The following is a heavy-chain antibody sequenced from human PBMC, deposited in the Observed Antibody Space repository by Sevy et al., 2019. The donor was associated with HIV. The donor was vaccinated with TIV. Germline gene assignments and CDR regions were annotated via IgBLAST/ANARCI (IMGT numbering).Heavy chain of an antibody. V-gene: IGHV4-34*01. CDR2: INHSGST. Sequence: SETLSLTCAVYGGSFSGYYWSWIRQPPGKGLEWIGEINHSGSTNYNPSLKSRVTISVDTSKNQFSLKLSSVTAADTAVYYCAGGPDWLLKYYYYYYGMDVWGQGTTVTVSS. D-gene: IGHD3-9*01. J-gene: IGHJ6*02. CDR3: AGGPDWLLKYYYYYYGMDV. CDR1: GGSFSGYY.